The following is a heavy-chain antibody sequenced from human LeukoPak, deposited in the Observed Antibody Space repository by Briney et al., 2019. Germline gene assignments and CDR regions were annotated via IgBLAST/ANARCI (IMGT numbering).Heavy chain of an antibody. CDR3: AKEARFYDSGSYLRTDAFDI. Sequence: PGGSLRLSCAASGFTFSSFAMSWVRQAPGQGLQWVSAISGSGGAAYYADSVKGRFTISRDNSKNTLHLQMSSLTAEDTAVYFCAKEARFYDSGSYLRTDAFDIWGQGTMVTVSS. J-gene: IGHJ3*02. CDR1: GFTFSSFA. CDR2: ISGSGGAA. V-gene: IGHV3-23*01. D-gene: IGHD3-10*01.